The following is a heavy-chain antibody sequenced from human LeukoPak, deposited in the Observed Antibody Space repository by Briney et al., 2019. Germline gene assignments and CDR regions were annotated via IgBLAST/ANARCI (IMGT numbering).Heavy chain of an antibody. D-gene: IGHD5-18*01. CDR1: GFTFSSYA. Sequence: PGGSLRPSCAASGFTFSSYAMSWVRQAPGKGLEWVSAISGSGGSTYYADSVKGRFTISRDNSKNTLYLQMNSLRAEDTAVYYCAKDRSYGYLIDYWGQGTLVTVSS. V-gene: IGHV3-23*01. J-gene: IGHJ4*02. CDR2: ISGSGGST. CDR3: AKDRSYGYLIDY.